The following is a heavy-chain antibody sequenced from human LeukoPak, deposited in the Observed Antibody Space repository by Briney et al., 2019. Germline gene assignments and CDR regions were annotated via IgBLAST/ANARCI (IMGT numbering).Heavy chain of an antibody. Sequence: GGSLRLSCAGGGFSFYEHGFNWVRQAPGKGLEWVSGISRDGDRTGYADSVKGRFTISRDNARDVLYLEMNSLRVEDTALYYCVRDRSYDVWTGYYSGLDFWGQGTLVTVSS. V-gene: IGHV3-20*04. CDR3: VRDRSYDVWTGYYSGLDF. J-gene: IGHJ4*02. D-gene: IGHD3-3*01. CDR1: GFSFYEHG. CDR2: ISRDGDRT.